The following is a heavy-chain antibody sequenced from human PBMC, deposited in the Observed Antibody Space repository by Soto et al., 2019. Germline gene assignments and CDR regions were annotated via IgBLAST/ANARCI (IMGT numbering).Heavy chain of an antibody. CDR1: GFSFTNFA. J-gene: IGHJ4*02. D-gene: IGHD2-21*02. CDR3: AKDDFTDRGDDYFDY. Sequence: GGSLRLSCAASGFSFTNFAMSCVRQAPGKGLEWVAGIGASGDITWYADSVKGRLSISRDNSKNTLYLQLNSLRFEDTAVYYCAKDDFTDRGDDYFDYWGPGTLVTVSS. V-gene: IGHV3-23*01. CDR2: IGASGDIT.